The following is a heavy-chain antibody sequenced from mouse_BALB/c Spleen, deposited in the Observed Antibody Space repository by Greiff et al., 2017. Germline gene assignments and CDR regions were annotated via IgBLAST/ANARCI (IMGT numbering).Heavy chain of an antibody. CDR1: GFDFSRYW. J-gene: IGHJ1*01. D-gene: IGHD1-1*01. CDR3: ARFGGSSPYWYFDV. V-gene: IGHV4-1*02. Sequence: EVQLQQSGGGLVQPGGSLKLSCAASGFDFSRYWMSWVRQAPGKGLEWIGEINPDSSTINYTPSLKDKFIISRDNAKNTLYLQMSKVRSEDTALYYCARFGGSSPYWYFDVWGAGTTVTVSS. CDR2: INPDSSTI.